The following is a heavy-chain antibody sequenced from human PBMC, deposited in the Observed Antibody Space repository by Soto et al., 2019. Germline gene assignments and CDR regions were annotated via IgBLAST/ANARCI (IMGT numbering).Heavy chain of an antibody. CDR2: INPNSGGT. Sequence: APVKVSCKASGYTFTGYYMHWVRQAPGQGLEWMGWINPNSGGTNYAQKFQGRVTMTRDTSISTAYMELSRLRSDDTAVYYCARESFDFWSGYYYYYYGMDVWGQGTTVTVSS. CDR1: GYTFTGYY. J-gene: IGHJ6*02. CDR3: ARESFDFWSGYYYYYYGMDV. V-gene: IGHV1-2*02. D-gene: IGHD3-3*01.